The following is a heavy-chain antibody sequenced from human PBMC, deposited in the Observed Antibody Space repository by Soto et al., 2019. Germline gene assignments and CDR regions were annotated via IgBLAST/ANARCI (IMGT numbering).Heavy chain of an antibody. J-gene: IGHJ4*02. Sequence: PGGSLRLSCAPSGFTFSTYGMHWVRQAPGKGLEWVAVIWYDGSNQYYADSVEGRFTISRDNSRNMLYLQMNSLRAEDTAVYYCARDLGAFNYGSAYFDYWGQGTPVTSPQ. V-gene: IGHV3-33*01. D-gene: IGHD3-10*01. CDR1: GFTFSTYG. CDR2: IWYDGSNQ. CDR3: ARDLGAFNYGSAYFDY.